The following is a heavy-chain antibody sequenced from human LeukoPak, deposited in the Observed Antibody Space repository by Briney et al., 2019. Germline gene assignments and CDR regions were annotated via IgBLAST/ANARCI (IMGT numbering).Heavy chain of an antibody. J-gene: IGHJ4*02. D-gene: IGHD3-22*01. V-gene: IGHV3-23*01. CDR1: GFTFSSYA. CDR2: ISGSGSIT. Sequence: PGGSLRLSCAASGFTFSSYAMSWVRQAPGKGLEWVSGISGSGSITYYADSVKGRFTISRDNSKNTLFLEMSSLRAEDTAMYYCAKQTRDDSPAGGRGFDYWGQGTLVTVSS. CDR3: AKQTRDDSPAGGRGFDY.